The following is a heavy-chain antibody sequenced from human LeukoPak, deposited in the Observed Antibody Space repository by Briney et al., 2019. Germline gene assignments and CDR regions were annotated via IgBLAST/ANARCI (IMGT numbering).Heavy chain of an antibody. V-gene: IGHV5-51*01. CDR1: GYSFTSYW. J-gene: IGHJ4*02. CDR2: IYPGDSDT. D-gene: IGHD4-11*01. Sequence: GESLKISCKGSGYSFTSYWIGWVRQVPGKGLEWMGIIYPGDSDTRYSPSFQGQVTISADKSISTAYLQWSSLKASDTAMYYCASPPFGYSNYVGYWGQGTLVTVSS. CDR3: ASPPFGYSNYVGY.